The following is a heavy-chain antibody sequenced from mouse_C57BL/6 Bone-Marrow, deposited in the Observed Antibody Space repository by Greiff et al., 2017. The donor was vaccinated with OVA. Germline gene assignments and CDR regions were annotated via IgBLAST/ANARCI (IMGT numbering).Heavy chain of an antibody. CDR3: ARKVPNYSNYQCDY. CDR2: IYTGSGST. V-gene: IGHV1-55*01. Sequence: QVQLRQPGAELVKPGASVKMSCKASGYTFTSYWITWVKQRPGQGLEWIGDIYTGSGSTNYNEKFKRKATLTVDTSSSTAYMQLSSLTSEYSAVYYCARKVPNYSNYQCDYWGQGTTLTVSS. CDR1: GYTFTSYW. J-gene: IGHJ2*01. D-gene: IGHD2-5*01.